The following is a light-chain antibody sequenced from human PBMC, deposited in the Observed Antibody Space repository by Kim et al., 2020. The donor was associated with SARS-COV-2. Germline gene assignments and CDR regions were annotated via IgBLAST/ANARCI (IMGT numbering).Light chain of an antibody. CDR3: QTWGTGNRWV. CDR1: RGQSSYA. Sequence: VKQTDTLSRGQSSYAIGWHQQQPQKGARYLMKHNSEGSHSKGGGIPDRFSGSSSGAEHYLTISSLQSEDEADYYCQTWGTGNRWVFGGGTQLTVL. J-gene: IGLJ3*02. V-gene: IGLV4-69*01. CDR2: HNSEGSH.